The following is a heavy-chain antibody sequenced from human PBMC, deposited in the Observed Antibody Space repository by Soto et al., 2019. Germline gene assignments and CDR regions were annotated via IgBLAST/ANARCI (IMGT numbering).Heavy chain of an antibody. CDR2: VSYDGSYK. J-gene: IGHJ3*02. CDR3: VKDRMDYNSVWDPFDI. CDR1: GFTFSDYG. D-gene: IGHD1-20*01. V-gene: IGHV3-30*18. Sequence: PRGSLRLSCAVSGFTFSDYGMHWVRQAPGKGLEWVAVVSYDGSYKYYADSVKGRFTVSRDLSGNTLFLQMNSLRLEDTAVYFCVKDRMDYNSVWDPFDIWGQGTMVTVSS.